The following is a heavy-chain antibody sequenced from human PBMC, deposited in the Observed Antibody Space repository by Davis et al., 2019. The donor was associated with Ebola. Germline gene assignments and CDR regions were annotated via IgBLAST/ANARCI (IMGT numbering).Heavy chain of an antibody. D-gene: IGHD6-19*01. J-gene: IGHJ4*02. CDR2: SIDSGST. V-gene: IGHV4-34*12. CDR3: ARTTRGSGWFLDY. Sequence: MPSETLFLTCAVYGGSFSGYYWSWIRQSPGKGVEWIGESIDSGSTNYNPSLKSRVSISVDTSKNQFSLRLTSVTAADTAVYYCARTTRGSGWFLDYWGQGTLVTVSS. CDR1: GGSFSGYY.